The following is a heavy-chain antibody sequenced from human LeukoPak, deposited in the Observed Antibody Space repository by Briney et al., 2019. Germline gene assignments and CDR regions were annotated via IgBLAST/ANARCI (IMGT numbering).Heavy chain of an antibody. J-gene: IGHJ4*02. D-gene: IGHD1-26*01. CDR3: ARRLVGATSSHIDY. Sequence: GGSLRLSCAASGFTFSSYWMSWVRQAPGKGLEWVANIKQDGSEKYYVDSVKGRFTISRDNAKNSLYLQMNSLRAEDTAVYYCARRLVGATSSHIDYWGQGTLVTVSS. CDR2: IKQDGSEK. CDR1: GFTFSSYW. V-gene: IGHV3-7*01.